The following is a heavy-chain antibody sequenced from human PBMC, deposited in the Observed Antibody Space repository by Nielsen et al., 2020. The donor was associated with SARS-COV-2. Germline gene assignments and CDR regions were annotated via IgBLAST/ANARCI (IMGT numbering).Heavy chain of an antibody. CDR3: ARDLSPDY. V-gene: IGHV3-21*01. CDR2: ISSSGSYI. J-gene: IGHJ4*02. Sequence: GGSLRLSCAASGFTFSSYSMNWVRQAPGKGLEWVSSISSSGSYIYYADSVKGRFTISRDNAKNSLYLQMNSLRAEDTAVYYCARDLSPDYWGQGTLVTVSS. CDR1: GFTFSSYS.